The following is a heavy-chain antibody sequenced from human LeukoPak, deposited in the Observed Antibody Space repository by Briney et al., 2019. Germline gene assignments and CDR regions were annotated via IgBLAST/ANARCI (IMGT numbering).Heavy chain of an antibody. V-gene: IGHV4-38-2*01. Sequence: KPSETLSLTCAVSGYSISSGYYWGWIRQPPGKGLEWIGSIYHSGSTYYNPSLKSRVTISVDTSKNQFSLKLSSVTAADTAVYYCASLYYDISNGGFDYWGQGPLVTVSS. CDR1: GYSISSGYY. CDR3: ASLYYDISNGGFDY. D-gene: IGHD3-9*01. J-gene: IGHJ4*02. CDR2: IYHSGST.